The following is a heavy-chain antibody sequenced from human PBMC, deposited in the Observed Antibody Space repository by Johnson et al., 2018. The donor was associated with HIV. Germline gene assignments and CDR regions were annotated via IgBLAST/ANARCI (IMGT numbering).Heavy chain of an antibody. J-gene: IGHJ3*02. CDR1: GFTFSSYA. CDR3: SKGDTVVGAKYAFDI. D-gene: IGHD1-26*01. Sequence: VQLVESGGGVVQPGGSLRLSCAASGFTFSSYAMSWVRQAPGKGLEWVSVIYSGGNTYYADSVKGRFTISRDNSKNTLYLQMNSLRAEDTAVYYCSKGDTVVGAKYAFDIWGQGTMVTVSS. V-gene: IGHV3-66*01. CDR2: IYSGGNT.